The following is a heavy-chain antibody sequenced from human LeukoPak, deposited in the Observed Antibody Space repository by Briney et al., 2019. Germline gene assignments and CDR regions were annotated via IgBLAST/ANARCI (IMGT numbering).Heavy chain of an antibody. D-gene: IGHD3-22*01. Sequence: GASVKVSCKASGYNFNSYGISWLRQVPGQGLEWMGWISGYNGLTRYGKNVQGRVTLTTDTSTRTAYMELRSLRSDDTAVYYRARANPAPYDSSGYNFRGYFDYWGQGTRVTVSS. CDR2: ISGYNGLT. V-gene: IGHV1-18*01. CDR3: ARANPAPYDSSGYNFRGYFDY. CDR1: GYNFNSYG. J-gene: IGHJ4*02.